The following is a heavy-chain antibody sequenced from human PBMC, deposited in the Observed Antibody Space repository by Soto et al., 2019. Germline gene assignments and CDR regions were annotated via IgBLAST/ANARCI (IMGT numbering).Heavy chain of an antibody. Sequence: ASVKVSCKASGGTFSSYAISWVRQAPGQGLEWMGGIIPIFGTANYAQKFQGRVTITADESTGTAYMELSSLRSEDTAVYYCARDLRVLYYYDSSGPLDAFDIWGQGTMVTVSS. V-gene: IGHV1-69*13. CDR2: IIPIFGTA. D-gene: IGHD3-22*01. J-gene: IGHJ3*02. CDR3: ARDLRVLYYYDSSGPLDAFDI. CDR1: GGTFSSYA.